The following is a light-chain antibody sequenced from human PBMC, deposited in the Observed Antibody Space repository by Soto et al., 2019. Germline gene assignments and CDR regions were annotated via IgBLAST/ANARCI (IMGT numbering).Light chain of an antibody. V-gene: IGKV3-20*01. Sequence: EVVLTQSPGTLSLSPGERATLSCRASQSVSRNKLAWYQQKPGQAPRLLIYDASSRTSGTPDRVSGSGTGTDFTLTISGLEPEDFAVYYGQQYGSSPGTFGQGTKVEIK. CDR3: QQYGSSPGT. CDR2: DAS. J-gene: IGKJ1*01. CDR1: QSVSRNK.